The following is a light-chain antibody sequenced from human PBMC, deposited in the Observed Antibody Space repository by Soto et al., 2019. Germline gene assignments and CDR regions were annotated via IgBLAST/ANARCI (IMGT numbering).Light chain of an antibody. J-gene: IGLJ1*01. CDR2: EVS. CDR3: SSYTSSSTLYV. CDR1: SSDVGGYNY. V-gene: IGLV2-14*01. Sequence: QSALTQPASVSGSPGQSITISCTGTSSDVGGYNYVSWYQQHPGKAPKLMIYEVSNRPSGVSNRFSGSKSGNTASLTISGLQAEDEADYYCSSYTSSSTLYVFRTGTKVTAL.